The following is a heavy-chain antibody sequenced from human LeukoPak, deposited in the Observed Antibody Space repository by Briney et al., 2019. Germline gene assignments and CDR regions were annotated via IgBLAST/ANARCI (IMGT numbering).Heavy chain of an antibody. J-gene: IGHJ3*02. CDR1: GGTFSSYA. CDR3: ARTYYYDSSAPLAFDI. CDR2: IIPISGTA. Sequence: SVKVSCKASGGTFSSYAISWVRQAPGQGLEWMGGIIPISGTANYAQKFQGRVTITTDESTSTAYMELSSLRSEDTAVYYCARTYYYDSSAPLAFDIWGQGTMVTVSS. V-gene: IGHV1-69*05. D-gene: IGHD3-22*01.